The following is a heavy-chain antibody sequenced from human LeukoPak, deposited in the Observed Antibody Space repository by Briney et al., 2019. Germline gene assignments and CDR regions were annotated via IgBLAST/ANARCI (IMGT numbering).Heavy chain of an antibody. CDR2: ISAYNGNT. D-gene: IGHD4-11*01. V-gene: IGHV1-18*01. CDR3: GRWRESSNWPPGYLQH. CDR1: GFTFTSFG. J-gene: IGHJ1*01. Sequence: ASVKVSCKGSGFTFTSFGFSWVRQAPGQGLEWMGWISAYNGNTNYAQSLQGRVTMTTDASTSTVYMELRSLRSDDTAVYYCGRWRESSNWPPGYLQHWGQGTLVIVSS.